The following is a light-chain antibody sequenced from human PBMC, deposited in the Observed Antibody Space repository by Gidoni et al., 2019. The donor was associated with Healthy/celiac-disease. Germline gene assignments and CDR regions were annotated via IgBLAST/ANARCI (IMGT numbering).Light chain of an antibody. CDR3: QQSYSTPRT. J-gene: IGKJ1*01. Sequence: DIQMTQSPSSLSASVGDRVTITCRASQSISSYLNWYQQKPGKAPKLLIYAASSLQSGVPSRFSGSGSGTDFTLTISSLQPEAFATYYCQQSYSTPRTFGHXTKVEIK. CDR1: QSISSY. V-gene: IGKV1-39*01. CDR2: AAS.